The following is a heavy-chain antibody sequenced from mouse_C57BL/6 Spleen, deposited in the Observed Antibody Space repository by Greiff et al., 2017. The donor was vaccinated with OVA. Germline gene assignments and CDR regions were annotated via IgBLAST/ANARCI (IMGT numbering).Heavy chain of an antibody. J-gene: IGHJ3*01. CDR3: TREGDYYGSSSWFAY. CDR1: GYTFTDYE. CDR2: IDPETGGT. Sequence: VQLQESGAELVRPGASVTLSCKASGYTFTDYEMHWVKQTPVHGLEWIGAIDPETGGTASNQKFKGKAILTADKSSSTAYMELRSLTSEDSAVYYCTREGDYYGSSSWFAYWGQGTLVTVSA. D-gene: IGHD1-1*01. V-gene: IGHV1-15*01.